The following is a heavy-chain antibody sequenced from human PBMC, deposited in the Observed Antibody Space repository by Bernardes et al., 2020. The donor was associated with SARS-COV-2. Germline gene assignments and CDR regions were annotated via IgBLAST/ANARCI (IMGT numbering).Heavy chain of an antibody. V-gene: IGHV4-59*01. J-gene: IGHJ4*02. D-gene: IGHD6-13*01. Sequence: SLTCTVSSGSISDSYWSWIRQPPGKGLEWIGYINYSGNTHYNPSLKSRVTISVDTSKNQFSLNLNSVTAADTAVYYCARVEDRYSSSWFFDYWGQGTLVTVSS. CDR2: INYSGNT. CDR1: SGSISDSY. CDR3: ARVEDRYSSSWFFDY.